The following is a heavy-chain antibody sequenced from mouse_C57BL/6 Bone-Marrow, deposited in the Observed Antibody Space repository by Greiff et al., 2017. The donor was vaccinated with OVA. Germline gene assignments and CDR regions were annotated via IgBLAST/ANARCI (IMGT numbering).Heavy chain of an antibody. CDR1: GYTFTDYN. CDR2: INPNNGGT. Sequence: VQLQQSGPELVKPGASVQMSCKASGYTFTDYNMHWVKQSHGKSLEWIGYINPNNGGTSYNQKFKGKATLTVNKSSSTAYMELRSLTSEDSAVYYCARTLKLVFDYWGQGTTLTVSS. J-gene: IGHJ2*01. V-gene: IGHV1-22*01. CDR3: ARTLKLVFDY. D-gene: IGHD4-1*01.